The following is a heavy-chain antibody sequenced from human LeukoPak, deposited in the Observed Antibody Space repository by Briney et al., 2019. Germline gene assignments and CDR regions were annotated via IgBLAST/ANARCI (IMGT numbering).Heavy chain of an antibody. Sequence: GASVKVSCKASGYTFTGYYMHWVRQAPGQGLEWMGWINPNSGGTNYAQKFQGRVTMTRDTSISTAYMELSRLRSDDTAVYYCARGAGGATRGVWFDPWGQGTLVTVSS. CDR1: GYTFTGYY. V-gene: IGHV1-2*02. CDR3: ARGAGGATRGVWFDP. J-gene: IGHJ5*02. CDR2: INPNSGGT. D-gene: IGHD1-26*01.